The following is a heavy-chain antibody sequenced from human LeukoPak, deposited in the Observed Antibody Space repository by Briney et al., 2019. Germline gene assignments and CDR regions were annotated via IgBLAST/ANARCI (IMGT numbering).Heavy chain of an antibody. CDR2: IYPGDSDT. V-gene: IGHV5-51*01. J-gene: IGHJ3*02. CDR1: GYTFTSYW. CDR3: AGQDIVVVATTTRAFDI. Sequence: GESLKISCKGSGYTFTSYWITWVRQMPGKGLEWMGIIYPGDSDTKYSPSFQGQVTISADKSISTAYLQWSSLKASDTAMYYCAGQDIVVVATTTRAFDIWGQGTMLTVSS. D-gene: IGHD2-15*01.